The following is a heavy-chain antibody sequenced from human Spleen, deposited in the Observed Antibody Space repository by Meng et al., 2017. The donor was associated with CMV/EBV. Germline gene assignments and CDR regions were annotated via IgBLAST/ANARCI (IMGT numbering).Heavy chain of an antibody. Sequence: SVKVSCKASGGTFNSYPVSWVRQAPGQGLEWMGGIIPILGIANYAQKFQGRVTITADKSTSTAYMELSSLRSEDTAVYYCARDGRFYGMDVWGQGTTVTVSS. CDR1: GGTFNSYP. CDR2: IIPILGIA. CDR3: ARDGRFYGMDV. J-gene: IGHJ6*02. V-gene: IGHV1-69*10.